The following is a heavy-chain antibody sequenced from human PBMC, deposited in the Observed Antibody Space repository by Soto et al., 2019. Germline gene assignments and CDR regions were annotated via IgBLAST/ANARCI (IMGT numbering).Heavy chain of an antibody. V-gene: IGHV3-23*01. CDR1: GFTFSTYA. CDR2: VSASGLNT. Sequence: EVQLLESGGKLVQPGGSLTLSCAASGFTFSTYAMAWVRQAPGKGMEWVSGVSASGLNTDYADPVKGRFYISRDNSKKTVSLHMNSLRAEDTALYYCVKDRPRRIAGYFFDYWGQGTQVTVSS. D-gene: IGHD1-1*01. J-gene: IGHJ4*02. CDR3: VKDRPRRIAGYFFDY.